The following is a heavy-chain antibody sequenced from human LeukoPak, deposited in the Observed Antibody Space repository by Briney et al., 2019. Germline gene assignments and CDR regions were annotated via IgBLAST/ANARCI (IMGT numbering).Heavy chain of an antibody. D-gene: IGHD3-10*01. J-gene: IGHJ4*02. V-gene: IGHV1-69*04. Sequence: SVKVSCNASGGTFTSYAISWVRQAPGQGHEWMGKIIPILGIAYYAQKFQGRVTTTADKSTSTAYMELSSLRSEDTAVYYCARISRVAAFDYWGQGTLVTVSS. CDR2: IIPILGIA. CDR1: GGTFTSYA. CDR3: ARISRVAAFDY.